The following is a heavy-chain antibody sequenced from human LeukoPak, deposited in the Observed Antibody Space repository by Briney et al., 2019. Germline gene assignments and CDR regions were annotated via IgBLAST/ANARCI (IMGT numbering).Heavy chain of an antibody. CDR1: DYSISTGYY. CDR2: IYHSGST. Sequence: PSETLSLTCTVSDYSISTGYYWGWIRQPPGKGLEWIGSIYHSGSTYYNPSLRSRVSISVDKSTNHISLEVTSVTAADTAVYYCARDWGFGDSEDWFDPWGQGTLVTVSS. J-gene: IGHJ5*02. V-gene: IGHV4-38-2*02. D-gene: IGHD3-10*01. CDR3: ARDWGFGDSEDWFDP.